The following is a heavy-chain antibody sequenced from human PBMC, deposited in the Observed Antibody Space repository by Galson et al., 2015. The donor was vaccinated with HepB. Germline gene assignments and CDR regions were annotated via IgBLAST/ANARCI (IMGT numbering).Heavy chain of an antibody. CDR2: IDGRDGRT. V-gene: IGHV3-23*01. J-gene: IGHJ4*02. CDR1: GFTVSTSD. CDR3: VKGGWLAS. D-gene: IGHD5-24*01. Sequence: SLRLSCAASGFTVSTSDMSWVRQAPGQGLQWALFIDGRDGRTYYADSVKGRFAISRDSFKNTMYLQMNSLRTEDTAIYYCVKGGWLASWGQGTLVTVSS.